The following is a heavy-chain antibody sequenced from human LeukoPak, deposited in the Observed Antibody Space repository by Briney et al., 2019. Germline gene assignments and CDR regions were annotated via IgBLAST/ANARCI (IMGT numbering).Heavy chain of an antibody. Sequence: GASVKVSCKASGGTFSSYAISWVRQAPGQGLEWMGGIIPIFGTANYAQKFQGRVTITADESTSTAYMELSSLRSEDTAVYYCARATELRNAFDIWGQGTMVTVSS. J-gene: IGHJ3*02. D-gene: IGHD1-26*01. V-gene: IGHV1-69*13. CDR3: ARATELRNAFDI. CDR1: GGTFSSYA. CDR2: IIPIFGTA.